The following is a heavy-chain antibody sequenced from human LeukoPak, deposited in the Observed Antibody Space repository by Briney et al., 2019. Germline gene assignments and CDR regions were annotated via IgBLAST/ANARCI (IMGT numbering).Heavy chain of an antibody. V-gene: IGHV3-7*03. CDR2: IKQDGTEK. CDR3: ARAGVLWFGESKFES. Sequence: GGSLRLSCAASGFTFSNYWMSWDRQAPGKGLEWVANIKQDGTEKYYVDPVKGRFTISRDNAKNSLYLQMNSLRAEDTAVYYCARAGVLWFGESKFESWGLATLVTVSS. CDR1: GFTFSNYW. D-gene: IGHD3-10*01. J-gene: IGHJ4*02.